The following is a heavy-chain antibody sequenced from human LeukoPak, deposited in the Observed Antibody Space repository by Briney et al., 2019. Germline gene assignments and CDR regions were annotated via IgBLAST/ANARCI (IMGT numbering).Heavy chain of an antibody. Sequence: GSLRLSCAASGFTFSSYAMHWVRQAPGKGLEWVAVISYDGSQKYYADSVMGRFSISRDNSKNTLYLQMNSLRAEDTAVYYCARWSLGDYWGQGTLVTVSS. J-gene: IGHJ4*02. CDR1: GFTFSSYA. CDR2: ISYDGSQK. CDR3: ARWSLGDY. D-gene: IGHD1-26*01. V-gene: IGHV3-30-3*01.